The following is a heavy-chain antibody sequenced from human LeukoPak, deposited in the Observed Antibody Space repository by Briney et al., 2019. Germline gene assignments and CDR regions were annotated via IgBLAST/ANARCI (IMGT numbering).Heavy chain of an antibody. CDR2: INTAGRP. V-gene: IGHV3-23*01. CDR1: GFTFSFYA. J-gene: IGHJ4*02. CDR3: ARELGTRGWYTADY. D-gene: IGHD6-19*01. Sequence: PGGSLRLSCAASGFTFSFYALSWVRQAPGKGLEWISAINTAGRPYYADSVGGRFTISRDNSKDTVYLQMDSLRAEDAAVYYCARELGTRGWYTADYWGQGTLVIVSS.